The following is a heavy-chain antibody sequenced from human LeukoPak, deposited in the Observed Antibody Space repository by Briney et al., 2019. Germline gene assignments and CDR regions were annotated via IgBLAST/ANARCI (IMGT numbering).Heavy chain of an antibody. Sequence: GGSLRLSCAASGFTFSSYWMSWVRQAPGKGLEWVANIKQDGSEKYYVDSVKGRFTISRDNAKNSLYLQMSSLRAEDAAVYYCARDSSYSSSWYSYNWFDPWGQGTLVTVSS. CDR1: GFTFSSYW. CDR3: ARDSSYSSSWYSYNWFDP. J-gene: IGHJ5*02. CDR2: IKQDGSEK. D-gene: IGHD6-13*01. V-gene: IGHV3-7*01.